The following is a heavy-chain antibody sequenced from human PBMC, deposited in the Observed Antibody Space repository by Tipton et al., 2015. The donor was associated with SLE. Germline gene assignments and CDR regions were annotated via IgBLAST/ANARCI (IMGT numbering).Heavy chain of an antibody. CDR1: GGSISDFNYY. CDR2: MHYSGNA. CDR3: ARSSLGGNYDFWRGRYYYYGMDG. J-gene: IGHJ6*02. V-gene: IGHV4-39*07. D-gene: IGHD3-3*01. Sequence: TLSLTCTVSGGSISDFNYYWGWNRQPPGKGLEWIGSMHYSGNAYYNPSLKSRVTISVDMSKNQFSLKLSSVTAADTAVYYCARSSLGGNYDFWRGRYYYYGMDGWGQVTTVTVCS.